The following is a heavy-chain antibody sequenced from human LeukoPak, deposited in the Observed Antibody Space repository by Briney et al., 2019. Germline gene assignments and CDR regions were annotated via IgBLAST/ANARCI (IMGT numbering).Heavy chain of an antibody. CDR2: NSSSGSTI. J-gene: IGHJ1*01. D-gene: IGHD4-17*01. Sequence: GGSLSLLCGVSGFTFCSSAVIWVREARGGGVVGVSYNSSSGSTIYYADTMKGRITNTRDNAKNSLYLQMNSLRAEDTTVYYCAKILYGEAYFQHWGQGTLVTVSS. V-gene: IGHV3-48*04. CDR3: AKILYGEAYFQH. CDR1: GFTFCSSA.